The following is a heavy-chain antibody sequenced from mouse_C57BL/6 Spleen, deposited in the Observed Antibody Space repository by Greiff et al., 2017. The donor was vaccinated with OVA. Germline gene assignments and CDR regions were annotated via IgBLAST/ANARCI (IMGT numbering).Heavy chain of an antibody. V-gene: IGHV2-2*01. CDR3: AKSTMITTGYYYAMDY. CDR2: IWSGGST. J-gene: IGHJ4*01. D-gene: IGHD2-4*01. CDR1: GFSLTSYG. Sequence: VKLVESGPGLVQPSQSLSITCTVSGFSLTSYGVHWVRQSPGKGLEWLGVIWSGGSTDYNAAFISRLSISKDNSKSQVFFKMNSLQADDTAIYYCAKSTMITTGYYYAMDYWGQGTSVTVSS.